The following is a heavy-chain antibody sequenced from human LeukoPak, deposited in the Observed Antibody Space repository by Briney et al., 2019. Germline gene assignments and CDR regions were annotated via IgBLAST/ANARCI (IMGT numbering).Heavy chain of an antibody. CDR2: ISGSGGST. CDR3: AKFIFLEWSGAHFDY. Sequence: GGSLRLSCAASGFTFSSYAMSWVRQAPGKGLEWVSAISGSGGSTYYADSVKGRFTISRDNSKNTLYLQMNSLRAEDTAVYYCAKFIFLEWSGAHFDYWGQGTLVTVSS. D-gene: IGHD3-3*01. J-gene: IGHJ4*02. CDR1: GFTFSSYA. V-gene: IGHV3-23*01.